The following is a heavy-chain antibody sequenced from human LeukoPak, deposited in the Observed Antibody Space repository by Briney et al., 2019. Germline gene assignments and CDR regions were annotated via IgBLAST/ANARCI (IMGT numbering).Heavy chain of an antibody. CDR1: GGTFSRYD. CDR3: ARVLGGDIVGVTAISWFVP. V-gene: IGHV1-69*06. CDR2: ILPIFGTA. D-gene: IGHD2-21*02. J-gene: IGHJ5*02. Sequence: PVRVSCKASGGTFSRYDISWVRQAPGHGLEWMGGILPIFGTANYAKKFQGRVTITADKSTSTDYMELSSLRSEDTAVYYCARVLGGDIVGVTAISWFVPWGQGTLVSVSS.